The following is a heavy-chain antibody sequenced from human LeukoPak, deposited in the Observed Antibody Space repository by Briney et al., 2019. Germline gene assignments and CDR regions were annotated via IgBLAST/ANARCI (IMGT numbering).Heavy chain of an antibody. V-gene: IGHV3-23*01. J-gene: IGHJ5*02. D-gene: IGHD3-22*01. Sequence: PGGSLRLSCAASGFTFSGYAMSWVRQAPGKGLEWVSAISGSGGSTYYADSVKGRFTISRDNSKNTLYLQMNSLRAEDTAVYYCAKVIYYDSSGSPPLWFDPWGQGTLVTVSS. CDR3: AKVIYYDSSGSPPLWFDP. CDR1: GFTFSGYA. CDR2: ISGSGGST.